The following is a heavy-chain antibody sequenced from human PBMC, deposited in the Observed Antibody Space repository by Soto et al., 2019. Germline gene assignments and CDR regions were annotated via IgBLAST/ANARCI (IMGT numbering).Heavy chain of an antibody. V-gene: IGHV3-23*01. CDR3: AKDCSSTRCSTAFDY. CDR2: ISGSGGST. J-gene: IGHJ4*02. D-gene: IGHD2-2*01. CDR1: GFTFISCA. Sequence: EVQLLESGGGLVQPGGSLRLSCAASGFTFISCAMSWVRQAPGKGLEWVSAISGSGGSTYYADSVKGRFSISRDNSKNTLYLQMNSRRAEDTAVYYCAKDCSSTRCSTAFDYWGQGTLVTVSS.